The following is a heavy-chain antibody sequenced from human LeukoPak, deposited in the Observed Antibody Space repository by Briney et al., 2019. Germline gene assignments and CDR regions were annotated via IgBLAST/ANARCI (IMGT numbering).Heavy chain of an antibody. Sequence: PGRSLRLSCAASGFTFSNYGIHWVRQAPGKGLEWVAVISYDESDKYYADSVKGRFTISRDNSKNTLYLQMNSLRPGDTAVYYSAKGVVAATNAAYYGMDVWGQGTTVTVSS. V-gene: IGHV3-30*18. CDR2: ISYDESDK. CDR1: GFTFSNYG. D-gene: IGHD2-15*01. CDR3: AKGVVAATNAAYYGMDV. J-gene: IGHJ6*02.